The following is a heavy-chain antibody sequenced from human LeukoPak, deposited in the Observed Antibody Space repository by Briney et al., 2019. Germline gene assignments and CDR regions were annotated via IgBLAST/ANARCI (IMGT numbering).Heavy chain of an antibody. CDR3: AKSTVEVATIGPLDFDY. Sequence: GWSLTLTCPASGFTFSSYGLHWVRPAPAKGLAWVAVISYDGSNNYYADSVKGRFTISRDNSKNTLYLQMNSLRAEDTAVYYCAKSTVEVATIGPLDFDYWGQGTLVTVSS. D-gene: IGHD5-12*01. J-gene: IGHJ4*02. CDR2: ISYDGSNN. V-gene: IGHV3-30*18. CDR1: GFTFSSYG.